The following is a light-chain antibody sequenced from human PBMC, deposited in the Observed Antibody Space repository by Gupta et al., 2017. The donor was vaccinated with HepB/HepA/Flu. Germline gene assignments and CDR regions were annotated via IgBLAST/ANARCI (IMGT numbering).Light chain of an antibody. CDR3: QQYNNWPPLT. Sequence: EIVMTQSPATPSVSPGERATLSCRASQSVSSNLAWYQQKPGQAPRLLIYGASTRATGIPARFSGSGSGIEFTLTISSLQSEDFAVYYCQQYNNWPPLTFGQGTRLEIK. CDR1: QSVSSN. V-gene: IGKV3-15*01. J-gene: IGKJ5*01. CDR2: GAS.